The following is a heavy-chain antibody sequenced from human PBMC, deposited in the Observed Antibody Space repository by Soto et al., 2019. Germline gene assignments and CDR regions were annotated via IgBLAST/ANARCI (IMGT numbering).Heavy chain of an antibody. J-gene: IGHJ1*01. Sequence: SETLSLTRSVSGVSISSGDYYWSWIRRPPGKGLEWIGYIYYSGSTYYNPSLKSRVTISVDTSKNQFSLKLSSVTAADTAVYYCARRPQDCSGGRCYLYFHHWGQGTLVTVSS. D-gene: IGHD2-15*01. V-gene: IGHV4-30-4*01. CDR2: IYYSGST. CDR3: ARRPQDCSGGRCYLYFHH. CDR1: GVSISSGDYY.